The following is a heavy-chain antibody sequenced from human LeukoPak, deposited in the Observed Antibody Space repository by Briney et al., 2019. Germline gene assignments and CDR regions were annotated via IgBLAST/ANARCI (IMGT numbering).Heavy chain of an antibody. CDR2: ISGSGGST. CDR3: AKAAGERYSSSSGTYYYYYGMHV. J-gene: IGHJ6*02. D-gene: IGHD6-6*01. CDR1: GFTFSSYA. Sequence: PGGSLRLSCAASGFTFSSYAMSRVRQAPGKGLGWVSAISGSGGSTYYADSVKGRFTISRDNSKNTLYLQMNSLRAEDTAVYYCAKAAGERYSSSSGTYYYYYGMHVWGQGTTVTVSS. V-gene: IGHV3-23*01.